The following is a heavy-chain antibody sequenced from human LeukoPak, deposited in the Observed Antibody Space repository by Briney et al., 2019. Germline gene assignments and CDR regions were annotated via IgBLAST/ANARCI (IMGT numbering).Heavy chain of an antibody. Sequence: PGGSLRLSCAASGFTFSSYAMHWVRQAPGKGLEWVSGISWNSGSIGYADSVKGRFTISRDNAKNSLYLQMNSLRAEDTALYYCAKDWAALAGTHPFDIWGQGTMVTVSS. J-gene: IGHJ3*02. CDR1: GFTFSSYA. CDR3: AKDWAALAGTHPFDI. D-gene: IGHD6-19*01. CDR2: ISWNSGSI. V-gene: IGHV3-9*01.